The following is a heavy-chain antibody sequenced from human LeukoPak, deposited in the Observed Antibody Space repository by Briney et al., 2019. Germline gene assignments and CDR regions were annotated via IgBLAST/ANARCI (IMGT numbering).Heavy chain of an antibody. CDR3: ARVSSEWLVPDY. J-gene: IGHJ4*02. V-gene: IGHV4-61*02. D-gene: IGHD6-19*01. CDR2: VYTSGST. Sequence: SQTLSLTCTVSGGSISSGSYYWSWIRQPAGKGLEWIGRVYTSGSTNYNPSLKSRVTISVDTSKNQFSLKLSSVTAADTAVYYRARVSSEWLVPDYWGQGTLVTVSS. CDR1: GGSISSGSYY.